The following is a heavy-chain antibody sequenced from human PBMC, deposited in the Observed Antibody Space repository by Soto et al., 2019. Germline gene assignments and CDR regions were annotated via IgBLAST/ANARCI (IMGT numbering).Heavy chain of an antibody. D-gene: IGHD6-19*01. J-gene: IGHJ4*02. CDR1: GFTFSTYS. CDR3: ARVRSSGWYFDY. V-gene: IGHV3-48*02. Sequence: EVQLVESGGGLVQPGGSLRLSCAASGFTFSTYSINWVRQAPGKGLEWVSYISSSSSALYYADSVKGRFTISRDNAKNSLYLQMNSLRDEDTAVYYWARVRSSGWYFDYWGQGNLVTVSS. CDR2: ISSSSSAL.